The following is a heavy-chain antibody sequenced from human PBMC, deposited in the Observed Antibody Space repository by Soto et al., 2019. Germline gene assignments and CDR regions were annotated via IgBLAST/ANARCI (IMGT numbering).Heavy chain of an antibody. J-gene: IGHJ4*02. CDR3: ARYYDFWTGLDY. Sequence: SETLSLTCTVSGGYMSDYYWGWVRQPPGKGLEWIGYMIYSGNANYNPSLRGRVTISVDVSKSQFSLKLTSVTTADTAVYYCARYYDFWTGLDYWGQGTLVTVSS. V-gene: IGHV4-59*01. D-gene: IGHD3-3*01. CDR2: MIYSGNA. CDR1: GGYMSDYY.